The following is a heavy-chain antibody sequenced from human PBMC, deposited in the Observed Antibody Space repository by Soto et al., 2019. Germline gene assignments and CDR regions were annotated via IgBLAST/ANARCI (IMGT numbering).Heavy chain of an antibody. CDR1: GYSFTSYW. J-gene: IGHJ6*02. Sequence: GESLKISCNGSGYSFTSYWISWVRQMPGEGLEWMGRIDPSDSYTNYSPSFQGHVTISADKSISTAYLQWSSLKASDTAMYYCARHPSGYCSGGSCYAHYGMDVWGQGTTVTVSS. D-gene: IGHD2-15*01. CDR3: ARHPSGYCSGGSCYAHYGMDV. CDR2: IDPSDSYT. V-gene: IGHV5-10-1*01.